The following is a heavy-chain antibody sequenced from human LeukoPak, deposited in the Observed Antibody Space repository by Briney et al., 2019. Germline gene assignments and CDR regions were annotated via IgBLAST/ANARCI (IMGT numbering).Heavy chain of an antibody. D-gene: IGHD4-23*01. CDR1: GFTFDDYA. V-gene: IGHV3-9*01. Sequence: GGSLRLSCAVSGFTFDDYAMHWVRQVPGKGLEWVSGINWNSDSIGYADSVKGRFTISRDNARNSLYLQMNSLRAEDTAVYYCAKGGQNYGGNSGYWGQGTLVTVSS. CDR3: AKGGQNYGGNSGY. CDR2: INWNSDSI. J-gene: IGHJ4*02.